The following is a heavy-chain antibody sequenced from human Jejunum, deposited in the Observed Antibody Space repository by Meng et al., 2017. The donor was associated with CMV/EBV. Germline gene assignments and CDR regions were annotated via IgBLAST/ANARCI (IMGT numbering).Heavy chain of an antibody. V-gene: IGHV2-70D*14. Sequence: SCFSLSSIGLRGLWLRQPPGKALAWLARVDCDYDPFCSTSLNTRLTTSKDTSKLQLIFTITNIDPVDSATHYCTLISSSGYLYLDYWGQGTLVTVSS. CDR1: CFSLSSIGLR. D-gene: IGHD3-22*01. CDR3: TLISSSGYLYLDY. CDR2: VDCDYDP. J-gene: IGHJ4*02.